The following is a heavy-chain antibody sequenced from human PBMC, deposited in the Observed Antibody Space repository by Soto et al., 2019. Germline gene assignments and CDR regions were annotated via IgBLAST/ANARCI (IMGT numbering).Heavy chain of an antibody. CDR1: GGSISSSSYY. Sequence: SETLSLTCTVSGGSISSSSYYWGWIRQPPGKGLEWIGSIYYSGSTYYNPSLKSRVTISVDTSKNQFSLKLSSVTAADTAVYYCARVISGYSTSWGQGTLVTVSS. CDR3: ARVISGYSTS. D-gene: IGHD6-13*01. J-gene: IGHJ5*02. V-gene: IGHV4-39*01. CDR2: IYYSGST.